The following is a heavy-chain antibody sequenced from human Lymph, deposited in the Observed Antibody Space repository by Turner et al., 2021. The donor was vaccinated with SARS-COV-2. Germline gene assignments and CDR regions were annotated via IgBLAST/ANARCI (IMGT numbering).Heavy chain of an antibody. J-gene: IGHJ5*02. D-gene: IGHD2-21*02. CDR3: ARQTVNNWVDP. Sequence: QVQLQASVPRLVKPLETLSPTCTVSGASMNNNYWSWIRQPPGKRLEWIGFIFYRGSTNYNPSLKSRVTISVDTSENQFSLKLTSVTAADTAIYYCARQTVNNWVDPWGQGTLVTVSS. CDR1: GASMNNNY. CDR2: IFYRGST. V-gene: IGHV4-59*01.